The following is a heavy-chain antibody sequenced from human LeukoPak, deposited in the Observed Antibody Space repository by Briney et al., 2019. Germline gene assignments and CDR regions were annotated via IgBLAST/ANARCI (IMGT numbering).Heavy chain of an antibody. V-gene: IGHV4-39*07. Sequence: ASETLSLTCTVSGGSISSSSYYWGWIRQPPGKGLEWIGSIYYSGSTYYNPSLKSRVTISVDTSKNQFSLKLSSVTAADTAMYYCARADTPVGWFDPWGQGTLVTVSS. CDR2: IYYSGST. CDR3: ARADTPVGWFDP. CDR1: GGSISSSSYY. D-gene: IGHD2-15*01. J-gene: IGHJ5*02.